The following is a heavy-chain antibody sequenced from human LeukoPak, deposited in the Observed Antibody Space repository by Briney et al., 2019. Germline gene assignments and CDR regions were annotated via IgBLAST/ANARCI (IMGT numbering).Heavy chain of an antibody. CDR3: ARGGSRQYNF. V-gene: IGHV3-7*01. CDR2: IRHDGSEK. CDR1: GFTFTTYW. J-gene: IGHJ4*02. Sequence: PGGSLRLSCAASGFTFTTYWMHWVRQAPGKGLEWVANIRHDGSEKYYVDSVKGRFTISRDNAKDSLYLQMNSLGVEDTAVYYCARGGSRQYNFWGQGTLVTVSS. D-gene: IGHD5-18*01.